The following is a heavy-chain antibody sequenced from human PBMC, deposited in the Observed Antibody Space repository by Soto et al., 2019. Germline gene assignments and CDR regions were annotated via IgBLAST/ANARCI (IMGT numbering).Heavy chain of an antibody. Sequence: QVQLQESGPGLVKPSETLSLTCTVSGGSISRYYWSWIRQPPGKGLEWIGYMYNTGSTVYNPSFKSRATLSVATSKNQFSLKLNSVTAADTAVYYCARDLWGYCGTDCYPLDVWGQGTTVTVSS. CDR1: GGSISRYY. CDR3: ARDLWGYCGTDCYPLDV. J-gene: IGHJ6*02. V-gene: IGHV4-59*01. D-gene: IGHD2-21*02. CDR2: MYNTGST.